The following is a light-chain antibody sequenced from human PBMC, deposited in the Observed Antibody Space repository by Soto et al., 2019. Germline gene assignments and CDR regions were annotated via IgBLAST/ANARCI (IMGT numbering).Light chain of an antibody. Sequence: QSALTQPPSASGSPGQSVTISCTGTSSDVGGYNFVSWYQQHPGKAPKLMIYEVSERPSGVPDRFSGSKSGNTASLTVSGLQAEYEAEYYCSSYAGSNIVVFGGGTKLTVL. CDR2: EVS. CDR3: SSYAGSNIVV. V-gene: IGLV2-8*01. J-gene: IGLJ2*01. CDR1: SSDVGGYNF.